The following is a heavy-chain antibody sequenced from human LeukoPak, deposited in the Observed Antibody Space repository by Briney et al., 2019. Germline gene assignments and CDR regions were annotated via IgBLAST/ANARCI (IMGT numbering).Heavy chain of an antibody. CDR2: ISSSSSYI. CDR1: GFTFSSYS. Sequence: PGGSLRLSCAASGFTFSSYSMYWVRQAPGKGLEWVSSISSSSSYIYYADSVKGRFTISRDNAKNSLYLQMNSLRAEDTAVYYWARWGIDSSGLNYWGQGTLVTVSS. V-gene: IGHV3-21*01. J-gene: IGHJ4*02. D-gene: IGHD3-22*01. CDR3: ARWGIDSSGLNY.